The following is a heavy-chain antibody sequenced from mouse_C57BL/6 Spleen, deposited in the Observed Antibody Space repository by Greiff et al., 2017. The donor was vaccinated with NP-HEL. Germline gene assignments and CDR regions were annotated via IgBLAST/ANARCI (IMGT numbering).Heavy chain of an antibody. CDR2: IYPGSGST. J-gene: IGHJ4*01. Sequence: QVQLQQPGAELVKPGASVKMSCKASGYTFTSYWITWVKQRPGQGLEWIGDIYPGSGSTNYNEKFKSKATLTVDTSSSTAYMQLSSLTSEDSAVYYCARRRGSSPYAMDYWGQGTSVTVSS. V-gene: IGHV1-55*01. D-gene: IGHD1-1*01. CDR3: ARRRGSSPYAMDY. CDR1: GYTFTSYW.